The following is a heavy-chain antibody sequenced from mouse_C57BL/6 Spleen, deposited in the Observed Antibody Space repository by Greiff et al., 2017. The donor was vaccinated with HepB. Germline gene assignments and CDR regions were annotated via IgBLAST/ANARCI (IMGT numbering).Heavy chain of an antibody. CDR2: ISDGGSYT. CDR3: ARDRNWGLFDY. CDR1: GFTFSSYA. D-gene: IGHD4-1*01. J-gene: IGHJ2*01. V-gene: IGHV5-4*01. Sequence: DVHLVESGGGLVKPGGSLKLSCAASGFTFSSYAMSWVRQTPEKRLEWVATISDGGSYTYYPDNVKGRFTISRDNAKNNLYLQMSHLKSEDTAMYYCARDRNWGLFDYWGQGTTLTVSS.